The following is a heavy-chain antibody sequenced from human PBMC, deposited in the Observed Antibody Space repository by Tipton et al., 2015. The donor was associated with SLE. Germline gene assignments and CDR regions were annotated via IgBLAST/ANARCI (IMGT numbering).Heavy chain of an antibody. CDR2: IYYSGTI. Sequence: GLVKPSETLSLSCTVSGGSINSRSYYWGWIRQPPGKGLEWIGIIYYSGTIYYNPSLKSRVTISVDTSKNEFSLKLNSVTAADTAVYFCASATVSTYFDYWGQGTLVSVSS. CDR1: GGSINSRSYY. V-gene: IGHV4-39*07. J-gene: IGHJ4*02. CDR3: ASATVSTYFDY. D-gene: IGHD4-11*01.